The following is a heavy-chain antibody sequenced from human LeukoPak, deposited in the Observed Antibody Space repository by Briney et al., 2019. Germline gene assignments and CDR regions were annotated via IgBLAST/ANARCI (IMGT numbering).Heavy chain of an antibody. V-gene: IGHV1-8*01. CDR3: ARARGNRGRSSSSWFDP. J-gene: IGHJ5*02. Sequence: ASVKVSCKASGYTFTSYDINWVRQATGQGLEWMGWMNPNSGNTGYAQKFQGRVTMTRNTSISTAYMELSSLRSEDTAVYYCARARGNRGRSSSSWFDPWGQGTLVTVSS. D-gene: IGHD2-2*01. CDR2: MNPNSGNT. CDR1: GYTFTSYD.